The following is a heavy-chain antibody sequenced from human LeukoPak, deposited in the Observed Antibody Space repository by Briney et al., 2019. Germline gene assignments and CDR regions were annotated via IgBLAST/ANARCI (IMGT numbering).Heavy chain of an antibody. D-gene: IGHD2-2*02. CDR1: GYTFTSYY. J-gene: IGHJ3*02. CDR3: ARNVVPAAIVDAFDI. V-gene: IGHV1-46*01. Sequence: ASVKVSCKASGYTFTSYYMHWVRQAPGQGLEWMGIINPSGGSTSYAQKFQGRVTMTRDTSTSTVYMELSSLRSEGTAVYYCARNVVPAAIVDAFDIWGQGTMVTVSS. CDR2: INPSGGST.